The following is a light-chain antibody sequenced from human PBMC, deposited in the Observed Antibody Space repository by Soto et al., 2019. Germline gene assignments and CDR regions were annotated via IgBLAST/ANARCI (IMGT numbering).Light chain of an antibody. CDR3: QQYRT. CDR1: QSVSSSY. V-gene: IGKV3-20*01. CDR2: GAS. J-gene: IGKJ1*01. Sequence: EIVLTQSPGTLSLSPGERATLSCRASQSVSSSYLAWYQQKPGQAPRLLICGASSRATGIRDRFSGSGSGTDLTLTISRLEPEDFAVYYCQQYRTFGQGTTVDIK.